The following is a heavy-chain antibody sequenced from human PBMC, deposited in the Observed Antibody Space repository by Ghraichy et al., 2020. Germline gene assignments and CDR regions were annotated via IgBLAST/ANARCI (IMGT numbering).Heavy chain of an antibody. CDR2: INHSGST. J-gene: IGHJ5*02. CDR1: GGSFSGYY. CDR3: ARGTAGGYGSGGSCASNWFDP. Sequence: SETLSLTCAVYGGSFSGYYWSWIRQPPGKGLEWIGEINHSGSTNYNPSLKSRVTISIDTSKNQFSLKLSSVTAADTAVYYCARGTAGGYGSGGSCASNWFDPWGQGTLVTVSS. V-gene: IGHV4-34*01. D-gene: IGHD2-15*01.